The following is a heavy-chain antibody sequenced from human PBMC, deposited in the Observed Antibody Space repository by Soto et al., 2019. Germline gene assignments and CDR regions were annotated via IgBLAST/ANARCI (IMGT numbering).Heavy chain of an antibody. Sequence: GGSLRLSCAASGFTFSSYGMHWVRQAPGKGLEWVAVISYDGSNKYYADSVKGRFTISRDNSKNTLYLQMNSLRAEDTAVYYCAKRDVGYCSGGSCPLVFYGMDVWGQGTTVTVSS. CDR1: GFTFSSYG. CDR3: AKRDVGYCSGGSCPLVFYGMDV. V-gene: IGHV3-30*18. CDR2: ISYDGSNK. J-gene: IGHJ6*02. D-gene: IGHD2-15*01.